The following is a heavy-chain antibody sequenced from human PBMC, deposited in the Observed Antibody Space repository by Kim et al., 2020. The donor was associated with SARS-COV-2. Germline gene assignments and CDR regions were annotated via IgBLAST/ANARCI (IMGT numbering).Heavy chain of an antibody. D-gene: IGHD3-22*01. CDR1: GFTFGDYA. V-gene: IGHV3-49*04. Sequence: GGSLRLSCTASGFTFGDYAMSWVRQAPGKGLEWVGFIRSKAYGGTTEYAASVKGRFTISRDDSKSIAYLQMNSLKTEDTAVYYCTRDLMYYYDSSGSTDAFDIWGQGTMVTVSS. J-gene: IGHJ3*02. CDR3: TRDLMYYYDSSGSTDAFDI. CDR2: IRSKAYGGTT.